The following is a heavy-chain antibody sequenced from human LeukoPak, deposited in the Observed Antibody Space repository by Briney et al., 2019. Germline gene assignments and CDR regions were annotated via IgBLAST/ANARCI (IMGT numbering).Heavy chain of an antibody. Sequence: ASVKVSCKASGYTFTSYGISWVRQAPGQGLEWMGWISAYNGNTNYAQKLQGRVTMTTDTSTSTAYMELRSLSSDDTAVYYCASGEGYCSGGSCALEYYFDYWGQGTLVTVSS. CDR1: GYTFTSYG. J-gene: IGHJ4*02. V-gene: IGHV1-18*04. D-gene: IGHD2-15*01. CDR3: ASGEGYCSGGSCALEYYFDY. CDR2: ISAYNGNT.